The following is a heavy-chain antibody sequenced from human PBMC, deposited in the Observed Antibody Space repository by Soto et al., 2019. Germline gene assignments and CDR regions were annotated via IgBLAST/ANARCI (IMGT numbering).Heavy chain of an antibody. CDR2: ISYDGSNK. CDR3: AKGHSSGWTSMGY. CDR1: GFTFSSYG. Sequence: QVQLVESGGGVVQPGRSLRLSCAASGFTFSSYGMHWVRQAPGKELEWVAVISYDGSNKYYADSVKGRFTISRDNSKNTLYLQMNSLRAEDTAVYYCAKGHSSGWTSMGYWGQGALVTVSS. J-gene: IGHJ4*02. D-gene: IGHD6-19*01. V-gene: IGHV3-30*18.